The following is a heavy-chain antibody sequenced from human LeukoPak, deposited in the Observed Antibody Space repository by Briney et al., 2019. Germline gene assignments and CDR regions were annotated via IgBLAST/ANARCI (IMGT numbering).Heavy chain of an antibody. CDR3: ARVTTFLTNFDY. CDR2: INHSGST. CDR1: GGSFSDYY. D-gene: IGHD2/OR15-2a*01. V-gene: IGHV4-34*01. J-gene: IGHJ4*02. Sequence: SETLSLTCAVYGGSFSDYYWSWIRQPPGKGLEWIGEINHSGSTNYNSSLKSRVTISIDTSKNHFSLKLSSVTAADTAVYYCARVTTFLTNFDYWGQGTLVTVSS.